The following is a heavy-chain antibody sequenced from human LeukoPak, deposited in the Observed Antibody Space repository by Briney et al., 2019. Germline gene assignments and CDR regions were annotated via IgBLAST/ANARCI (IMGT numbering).Heavy chain of an antibody. V-gene: IGHV3-9*01. D-gene: IGHD6-19*01. CDR2: ISWNSGSI. CDR3: AKGDSSGWYGGAFDY. CDR1: GFTFDDYA. Sequence: GGSLRLSCAASGFTFDDYAMHWVRQAPGKGLEWVSGISWNSGSIGYADSVKGRFTISRDNAKNSLYLQVNSLRAEDTALYYCAKGDSSGWYGGAFDYWGQGTLVTVSS. J-gene: IGHJ4*02.